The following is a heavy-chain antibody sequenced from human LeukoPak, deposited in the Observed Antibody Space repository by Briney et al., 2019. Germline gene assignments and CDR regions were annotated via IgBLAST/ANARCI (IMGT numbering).Heavy chain of an antibody. CDR3: ARAGMGFGETYYYYYYMDV. CDR2: IYTSGST. V-gene: IGHV4-61*02. Sequence: SETLSLTCTVSGGSISSSSYYWSWIRQPAGKGLEWIGRIYTSGSTNYNPSLKSRVTMSVDTSKNQFSLKLSSVTAADTAVYYCARAGMGFGETYYYYYYMDVWGKGTTVTISS. D-gene: IGHD3-10*01. CDR1: GGSISSSSYY. J-gene: IGHJ6*03.